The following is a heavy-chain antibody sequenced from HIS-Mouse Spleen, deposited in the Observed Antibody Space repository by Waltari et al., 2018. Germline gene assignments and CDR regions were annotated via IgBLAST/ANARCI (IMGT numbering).Heavy chain of an antibody. V-gene: IGHV4-39*07. CDR1: GGSISSSRYY. D-gene: IGHD6-13*01. CDR2: IYYSAGT. J-gene: IGHJ2*01. Sequence: QLQLQESGPGLVKPSETLSLTCTVSGGSISSSRYYWGWIRQPPGKGLEWIGRIYYSAGTYYNPSLKSRVTISVDTSKNQFSLKLSSVTASDTAVYYCAREIPYSSSWYDWYFDLWGRGTLVTVSS. CDR3: AREIPYSSSWYDWYFDL.